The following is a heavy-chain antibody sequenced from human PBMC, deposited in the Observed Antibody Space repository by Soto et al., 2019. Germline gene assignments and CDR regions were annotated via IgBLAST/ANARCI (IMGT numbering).Heavy chain of an antibody. Sequence: EVQLLESGGGFVQPGGSLRLSCAASGFTFSTYAMSWVRQAPGKGLEWVSTITTSGGNTYYADSVQGRFTISRDNSKNTMYLQMNSLRAEDTAVYYCAGRYCTNGVCYTNYYYYIDVWGKGTTVTVSS. D-gene: IGHD2-8*01. V-gene: IGHV3-23*01. CDR3: AGRYCTNGVCYTNYYYYIDV. CDR1: GFTFSTYA. CDR2: ITTSGGNT. J-gene: IGHJ6*03.